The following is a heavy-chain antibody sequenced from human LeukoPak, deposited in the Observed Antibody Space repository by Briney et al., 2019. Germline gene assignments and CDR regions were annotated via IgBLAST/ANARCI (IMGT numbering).Heavy chain of an antibody. J-gene: IGHJ4*02. V-gene: IGHV3-73*01. D-gene: IGHD7-27*01. Sequence: PGGSLKLSCAASGFTFSGSAMHWVRQASGKGPEWVGRIRSKANSYATAYAASVKGRFTISRDDSKNTAYLQMNSLKTEDTAVYYCTRSGTGGDYWGQGTLVTVSS. CDR2: IRSKANSYAT. CDR3: TRSGTGGDY. CDR1: GFTFSGSA.